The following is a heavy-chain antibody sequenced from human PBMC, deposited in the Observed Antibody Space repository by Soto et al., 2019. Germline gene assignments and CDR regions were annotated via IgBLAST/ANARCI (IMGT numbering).Heavy chain of an antibody. CDR1: GVSISNTSYY. Sequence: QLQLQESGPGLVKPSETLSLTCSVSGVSISNTSYYWGWIRQPPGKGLEWVGTIYFSGSTFYNPSLKSRVTISIDTAKNQFSLRLSSVTAADTAVYYCARHGSYWVQGTLVTVSS. J-gene: IGHJ4*02. V-gene: IGHV4-39*01. CDR2: IYFSGST. CDR3: ARHGSY.